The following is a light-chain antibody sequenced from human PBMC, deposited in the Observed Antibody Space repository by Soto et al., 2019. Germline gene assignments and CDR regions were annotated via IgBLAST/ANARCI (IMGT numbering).Light chain of an antibody. CDR2: GAS. Sequence: EIGMPQSPATLSVSPGERATLSCMASQSVRSNLAWYQQKPGQAPRPLIYGASTRATGIPAGLSGSGSGTEFPLTISSLQSEDYAVYYFQQYNNWPPTFGQGTKVEIK. V-gene: IGKV3-15*01. CDR1: QSVRSN. J-gene: IGKJ1*01. CDR3: QQYNNWPPT.